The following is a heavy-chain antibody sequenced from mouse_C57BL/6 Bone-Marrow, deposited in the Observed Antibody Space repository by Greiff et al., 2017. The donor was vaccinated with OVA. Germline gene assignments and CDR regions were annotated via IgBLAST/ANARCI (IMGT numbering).Heavy chain of an antibody. CDR2: IYPSDSET. V-gene: IGHV1-61*01. CDR3: ARSGITTVVAP. D-gene: IGHD1-1*01. Sequence: QVHVKQPGAELVRPGSSVKLSCKASGYTFTSYWMDWVKQRPGQGLEWIGNIYPSDSETHYNQKFKDKATLTVDKSSSTAYMQLSSLTSEDSAVYYCARSGITTVVAPWGQGTLVTVSA. CDR1: GYTFTSYW. J-gene: IGHJ3*01.